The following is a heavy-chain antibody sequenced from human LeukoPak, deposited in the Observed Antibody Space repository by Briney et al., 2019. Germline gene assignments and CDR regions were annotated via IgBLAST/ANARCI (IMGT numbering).Heavy chain of an antibody. J-gene: IGHJ6*03. V-gene: IGHV4-61*02. CDR2: IYTRGTT. D-gene: IGHD2-15*01. CDR1: GDFISGGSYY. Sequence: PSETLSLTCTLSGDFISGGSYYYNWLRQPAGRELEWLGRIYTRGTTNYNFSLMGRITISTDTSKNQFSLKLSSVTAADTAVYYCARAGHCSDGTCHSKYSYMDVWGKGTTVTISS. CDR3: ARAGHCSDGTCHSKYSYMDV.